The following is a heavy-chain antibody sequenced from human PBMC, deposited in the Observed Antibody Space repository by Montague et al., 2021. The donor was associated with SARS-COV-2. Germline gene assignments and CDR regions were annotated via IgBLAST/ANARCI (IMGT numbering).Heavy chain of an antibody. CDR1: GFPFSNYW. J-gene: IGHJ6*02. CDR2: IKQDESEK. Sequence: SLRLSCAASGFPFSNYWMTWVRQAPGKGLEWVANIKQDESEKYYVDSVKGRFTISRDNAEKSLYLHMSRLRGEDTAIYYCARDRTPPYGKSWYEEYYHHAMDVWGRGTTVIVSS. CDR3: ARDRTPPYGKSWYEEYYHHAMDV. D-gene: IGHD6-13*01. V-gene: IGHV3-7*01.